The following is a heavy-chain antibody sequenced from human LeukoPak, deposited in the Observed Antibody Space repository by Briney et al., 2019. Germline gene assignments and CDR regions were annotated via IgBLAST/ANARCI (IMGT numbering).Heavy chain of an antibody. D-gene: IGHD4-23*01. Sequence: PGRSLRLSCAASGFIFTKYGMHWVRQAPGKGLAWVAIIWYDGSQKHYADSVKGRFAISRDDSNNILYLEMNSLTAEDTAIYCGRVGYGGYSVPIDYWGQGTLVTVSS. V-gene: IGHV3-33*01. CDR1: GFIFTKYG. CDR2: IWYDGSQK. CDR3: GRVGYGGYSVPIDY. J-gene: IGHJ4*02.